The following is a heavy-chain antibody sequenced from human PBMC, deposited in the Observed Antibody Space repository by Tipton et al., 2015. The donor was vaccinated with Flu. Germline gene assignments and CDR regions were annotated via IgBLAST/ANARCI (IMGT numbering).Heavy chain of an antibody. V-gene: IGHV4-59*01. CDR2: IYYSGST. Sequence: TLSLTCTVSGGSISSYYWSWIRQPPGKGLEWIGYIYYSGSTNYNPSLKSRVTISVDTSKNQFSLKLSSVTAADTAVYYCARAPDSIVGATVFDYRGQGTLVTVSS. J-gene: IGHJ4*02. D-gene: IGHD1-26*01. CDR3: ARAPDSIVGATVFDY. CDR1: GGSISSYY.